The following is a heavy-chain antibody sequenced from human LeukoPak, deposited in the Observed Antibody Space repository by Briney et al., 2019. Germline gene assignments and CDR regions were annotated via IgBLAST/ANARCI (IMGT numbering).Heavy chain of an antibody. V-gene: IGHV4-59*12. CDR2: IYNSGTT. CDR3: ARDLSGWYRFDF. Sequence: SETLSLTCTVSGGSISNNYWSWIRQPPGKGLGWIGYIYNSGTTNYNPSLKSRVTMSEDTSKNQFSLRLNSVNAADTAVYYCARDLSGWYRFDFWGQGTLVTVSA. J-gene: IGHJ4*02. D-gene: IGHD6-19*01. CDR1: GGSISNNY.